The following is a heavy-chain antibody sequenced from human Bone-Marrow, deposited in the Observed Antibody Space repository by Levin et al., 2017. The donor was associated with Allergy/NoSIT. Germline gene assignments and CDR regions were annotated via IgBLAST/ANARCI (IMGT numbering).Heavy chain of an antibody. V-gene: IGHV3-15*01. CDR1: GFTVTDAW. CDR3: ATDDYGGN. Sequence: GGSLRLSCAASGFTVTDAWMHWVRQAPGKGLEWVGRIKRKTDGGTTAYAAPVRGRFTIPTDDSENTVSLQRGNLKTDDTAVYYCATDDYGGNWGQGTLVTVSS. D-gene: IGHD4-23*01. CDR2: IKRKTDGGTT. J-gene: IGHJ4*02.